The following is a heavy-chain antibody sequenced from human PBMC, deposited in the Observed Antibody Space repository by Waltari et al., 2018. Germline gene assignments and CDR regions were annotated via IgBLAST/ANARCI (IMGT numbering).Heavy chain of an antibody. V-gene: IGHV1-18*04. CDR1: GYTFTSYG. CDR2: ISAYNGNT. J-gene: IGHJ5*02. D-gene: IGHD2-15*01. Sequence: QVQLVQSGAEVKKPGASVKVSCKASGYTFTSYGISWVRQAPGQGLEWMGWISAYNGNTNHAQKLQGRVTMTTDTSTSTAYMELRSLRSDDTAVYYCARDAYRYCSGGSCSWFDPWGQGTLVTVSS. CDR3: ARDAYRYCSGGSCSWFDP.